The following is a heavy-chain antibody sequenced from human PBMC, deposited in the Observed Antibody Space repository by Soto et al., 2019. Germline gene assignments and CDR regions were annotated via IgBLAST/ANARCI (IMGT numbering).Heavy chain of an antibody. J-gene: IGHJ4*02. V-gene: IGHV4-30-4*01. CDR1: GASINSGDFY. CDR3: TTTEYYSRRHGH. D-gene: IGHD2-2*01. Sequence: PSETLSLTCSVSGASINSGDFYWTWIRQSPGKGLEWIGFIYYSGATYYNPTLKSRLMMSVDTSKNQFSLKLRSVTAADTAVYLCTTTEYYSRRHGHWGQGTLVTAPQ. CDR2: IYYSGAT.